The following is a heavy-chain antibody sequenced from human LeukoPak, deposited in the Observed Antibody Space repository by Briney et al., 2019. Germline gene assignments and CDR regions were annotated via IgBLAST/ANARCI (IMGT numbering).Heavy chain of an antibody. V-gene: IGHV3-23*01. J-gene: IGHJ4*02. CDR3: AKDSRYCSSTSCYSAPDY. D-gene: IGHD2-2*01. Sequence: PGGSLRLSCAASGFTFSSYAISWVRQAPGKGLEWVSAISGSGGSTYYADSVKGRFTISRDNSKNTLYLQMNSLRAEDTAVYYCAKDSRYCSSTSCYSAPDYWGQGTLVTVPS. CDR2: ISGSGGST. CDR1: GFTFSSYA.